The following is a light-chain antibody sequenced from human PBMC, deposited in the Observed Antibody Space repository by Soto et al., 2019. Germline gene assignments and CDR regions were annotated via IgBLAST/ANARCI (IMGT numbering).Light chain of an antibody. CDR1: QSVSSSY. CDR2: GAS. Sequence: EIVLTQSPGTLSLSPGERATLSCRASQSVSSSYLAWYQQKPGQAPRLLIYGASSKATGIPDRFSGSGSGTDFTLTISRLEPEDFAVYYCQQYDSSPLTLGGATKVEIK. CDR3: QQYDSSPLT. V-gene: IGKV3-20*01. J-gene: IGKJ4*01.